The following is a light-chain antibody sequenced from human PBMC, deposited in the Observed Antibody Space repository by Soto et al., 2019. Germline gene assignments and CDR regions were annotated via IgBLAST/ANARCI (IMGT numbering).Light chain of an antibody. V-gene: IGLV1-44*01. CDR2: SNN. Sequence: QTVVTQPPSASGTPGQGVTISCSGSNSNIGSNTVNWYQQLPGTAPKLLIYSNNQRPSGVPDRFSGSKSGTSASLAISGLQSEDEADYYCAAWDDSLNGVFFGGGTKVTVL. CDR1: NSNIGSNT. CDR3: AAWDDSLNGVF. J-gene: IGLJ2*01.